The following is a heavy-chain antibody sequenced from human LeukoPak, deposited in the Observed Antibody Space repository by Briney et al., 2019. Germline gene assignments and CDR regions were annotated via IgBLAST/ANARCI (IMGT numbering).Heavy chain of an antibody. J-gene: IGHJ5*02. CDR1: GGSISSGSYY. Sequence: SETLSLTCTVSGGSISSGSYYWSWIRQPTGKGLEWIGRIYTSGSTNYNPSLKSRVTISVDTSKNQFSLKLSSVTAADTAVYYCARDWEYCSSTSCYAGNWFDPWGQGTLVTVSS. CDR3: ARDWEYCSSTSCYAGNWFDP. D-gene: IGHD2-2*01. V-gene: IGHV4-61*02. CDR2: IYTSGST.